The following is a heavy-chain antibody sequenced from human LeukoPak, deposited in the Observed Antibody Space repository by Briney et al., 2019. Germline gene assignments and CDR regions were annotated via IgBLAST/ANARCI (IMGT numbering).Heavy chain of an antibody. CDR2: IIPILGVA. V-gene: IGHV1-69*04. D-gene: IGHD2-2*01. Sequence: SVKVSCKASGGTFSSYAISWVRQAPGQGLEWMGRIIPILGVANYAQKFQGRVTITADKSTSTAYMELSSLRSEDTAVYYCARGQYQLLGMYNWFDPWGQGTLVTVSS. CDR3: ARGQYQLLGMYNWFDP. J-gene: IGHJ5*02. CDR1: GGTFSSYA.